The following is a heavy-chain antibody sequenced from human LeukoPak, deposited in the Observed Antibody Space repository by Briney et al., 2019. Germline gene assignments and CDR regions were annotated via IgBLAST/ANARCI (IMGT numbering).Heavy chain of an antibody. CDR1: GGSFSGYY. CDR3: ASGYSGYDLTFDY. J-gene: IGHJ4*02. D-gene: IGHD5-12*01. CDR2: INHSGST. Sequence: TSETLSLTCAVYGGSFSGYYWSWIRQPPGKGLEWIGEINHSGSTNYNPSLKSRVTISVDTSKNQFPLKLSSVTAADRAVYYCASGYSGYDLTFDYWGQGTLVTVSS. V-gene: IGHV4-34*01.